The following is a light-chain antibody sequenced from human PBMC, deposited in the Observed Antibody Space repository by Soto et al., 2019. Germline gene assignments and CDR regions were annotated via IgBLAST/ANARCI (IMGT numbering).Light chain of an antibody. CDR3: QQSYSTPPWT. V-gene: IGKV1-39*01. Sequence: DIQMTQSPSSLSASVVDRVTITCRASQSISSYLNWYQQKPGKAPKLLIYAASSLQSGVPSRFSGSGSGTDFSLTISSLQPEDFATYYCQQSYSTPPWTFGQGTKVHIK. CDR2: AAS. CDR1: QSISSY. J-gene: IGKJ1*01.